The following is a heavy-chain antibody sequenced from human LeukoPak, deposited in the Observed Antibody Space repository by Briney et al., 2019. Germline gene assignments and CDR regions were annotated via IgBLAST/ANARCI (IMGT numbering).Heavy chain of an antibody. D-gene: IGHD6-6*01. CDR2: IYYSGST. CDR3: ARSPKYSSSPPDY. V-gene: IGHV4-31*03. Sequence: SETLSLTCTVSGGSISSGGYYWSWIRQHPGKGLEWIGYIYYSGSTYYNPSLKSRVTISVDTSKNQFSLKLSSVTAADTAVYYCARSPKYSSSPPDYWGQGTLVTVSS. CDR1: GGSISSGGYY. J-gene: IGHJ4*02.